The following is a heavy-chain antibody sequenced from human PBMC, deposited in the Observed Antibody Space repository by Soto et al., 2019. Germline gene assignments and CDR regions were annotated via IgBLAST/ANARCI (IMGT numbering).Heavy chain of an antibody. V-gene: IGHV1-3*05. CDR2: INAGNGKT. J-gene: IGHJ4*02. CDR3: ARAVAVPADFDY. D-gene: IGHD6-19*01. CDR1: GYTFTAYA. Sequence: QVQLVQSGAEEKKPGASVKVSCKASGYTFTAYAMHWVRQAPGQRLERMGWINAGNGKTKYSQKFQGRVTITRDTSASKAIMELSSLRSEDTAVYYCARAVAVPADFDYWGQGTLVTVSS.